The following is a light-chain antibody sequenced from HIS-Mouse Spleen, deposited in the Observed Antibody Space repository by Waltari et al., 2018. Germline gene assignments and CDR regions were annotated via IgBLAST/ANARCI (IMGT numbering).Light chain of an antibody. V-gene: IGLV2-11*01. CDR1: SSSVGGYNP. CDR2: AVS. J-gene: IGLJ1*01. Sequence: QSALTQPRPLSGYLGQSVTISCTATSSSVGGYNPVSWYQQHPGKAPKLLIYAVSKRPSGVPDRFSGSKSGNTASLTISGLQAEDEADYYCCSYAGSYTGVFGTGTKVTVL. CDR3: CSYAGSYTGV.